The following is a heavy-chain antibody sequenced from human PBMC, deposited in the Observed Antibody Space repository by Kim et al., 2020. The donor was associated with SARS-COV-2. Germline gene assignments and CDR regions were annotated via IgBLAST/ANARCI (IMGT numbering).Heavy chain of an antibody. V-gene: IGHV4-61*01. CDR3: ARAVPIEMATTLNAFDI. J-gene: IGHJ3*02. CDR1: GGSVSSGSYY. D-gene: IGHD5-12*01. CDR2: IYYSGST. Sequence: SETLSLTCTVSGGSVSSGSYYWSWIRQPPGKGLEWIGYIYYSGSTNYNPSLKSRVTISVDTSKNQFSLKLSSVTAADTAVYYCARAVPIEMATTLNAFDIWGQGTMVTVSS.